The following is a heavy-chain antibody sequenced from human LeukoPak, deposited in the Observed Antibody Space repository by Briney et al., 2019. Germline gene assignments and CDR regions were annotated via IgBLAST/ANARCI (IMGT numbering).Heavy chain of an antibody. Sequence: GGSLRLSCAASGFTFSSYGMSWVRQAPGKGLEWVSAISGSGGSTYYADSVKGRFTISRDNSKNTLYLQMNSLRAEDTAVYYCAKANVFGVLGYFDYWGQGTLVTVSS. V-gene: IGHV3-23*01. CDR3: AKANVFGVLGYFDY. CDR1: GFTFSSYG. D-gene: IGHD3-3*01. J-gene: IGHJ4*02. CDR2: ISGSGGST.